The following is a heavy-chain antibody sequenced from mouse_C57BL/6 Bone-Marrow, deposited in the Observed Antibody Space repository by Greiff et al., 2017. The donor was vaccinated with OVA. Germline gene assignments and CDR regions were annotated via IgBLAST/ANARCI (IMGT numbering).Heavy chain of an antibody. Sequence: VQLQQSGPVLVKPGASVKMSCKASGYTFTDYYMNWVKQSHGKSLEWIGVINPYNGGTSSNQKFKGKATLTVDKSSSTAYMELSSLTSEDSAVYYGARERWLLQWAWFAYWGQGTLVTVSA. V-gene: IGHV1-19*01. CDR3: ARERWLLQWAWFAY. CDR2: INPYNGGT. J-gene: IGHJ3*01. CDR1: GYTFTDYY. D-gene: IGHD2-3*01.